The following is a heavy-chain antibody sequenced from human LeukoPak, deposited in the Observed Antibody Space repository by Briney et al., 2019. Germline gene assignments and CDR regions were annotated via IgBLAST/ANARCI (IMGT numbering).Heavy chain of an antibody. CDR3: SKQKTAYEILTGYPLDY. CDR2: IKSKTDGGTT. V-gene: IGHV3-15*01. CDR1: GFTFRNAW. D-gene: IGHD3-9*01. Sequence: GGSLRISGAASGFTFRNAWMSWVRQAPGKGLEWVGRIKSKTDGGTTDYAAPVKGRFTISSDDSKNTLYLQMNSLKTEDTAVYFFSKQKTAYEILTGYPLDYWGQGTLVTVSS. J-gene: IGHJ4*02.